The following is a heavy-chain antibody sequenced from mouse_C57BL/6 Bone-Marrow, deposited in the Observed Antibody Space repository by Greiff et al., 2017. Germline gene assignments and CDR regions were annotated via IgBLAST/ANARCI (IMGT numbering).Heavy chain of an antibody. J-gene: IGHJ1*03. CDR3: ASKGLTVVGYFDV. V-gene: IGHV5-17*01. D-gene: IGHD1-1*01. Sequence: DVKLVESGGGLVKPGGSLKLSCAASGFTFSDYGMHWVRQAPEKGLEWVAYISSGSSTIYYADTVKGRFTISRDNAKNTLFLQMTSLRSEDTAMYYCASKGLTVVGYFDVWGTGTTVTVSS. CDR1: GFTFSDYG. CDR2: ISSGSSTI.